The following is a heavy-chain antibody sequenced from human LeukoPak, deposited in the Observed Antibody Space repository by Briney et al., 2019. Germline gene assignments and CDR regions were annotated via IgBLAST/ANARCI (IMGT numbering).Heavy chain of an antibody. V-gene: IGHV4-39*01. D-gene: IGHD6-13*01. CDR1: GGSISSSSYY. CDR2: IYYSGST. CDR3: AEGAGGYSSSWYAEFDY. J-gene: IGHJ4*02. Sequence: SETLSLTCNVSGGSISSSSYYWGWIRQPPGKGLEWIGSIYYSGSTYYNPSPKSRVTISVDTSKNQFSLKLSSVTATDTAVYYCAEGAGGYSSSWYAEFDYWGQGTLVSVSS.